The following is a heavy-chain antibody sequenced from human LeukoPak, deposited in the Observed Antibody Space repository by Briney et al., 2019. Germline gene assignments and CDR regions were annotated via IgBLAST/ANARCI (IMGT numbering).Heavy chain of an antibody. CDR2: IYTSGST. J-gene: IGHJ4*02. Sequence: SETLSLTCTVSGGSISSGSYYWSWIRQPAGKGLEWIGRIYTSGSTNYNPSLKSRVTISVDTSKNQFSLKLSSVTAADTAVYYCARQSEIAAAVLFDYWGQGTLVTVSS. CDR1: GGSISSGSYY. V-gene: IGHV4-61*02. CDR3: ARQSEIAAAVLFDY. D-gene: IGHD6-13*01.